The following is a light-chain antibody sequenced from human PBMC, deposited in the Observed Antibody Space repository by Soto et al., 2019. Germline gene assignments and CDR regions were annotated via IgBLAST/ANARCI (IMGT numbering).Light chain of an antibody. CDR2: DVS. V-gene: IGKV1-12*01. Sequence: DIQMTQSPSLVSASVGDTVTITCRPSQAINNWLAWYQQKPGKAPKLLIFDVSTLQLGVPSRFSGSGSGTDFTLTIRGLLPEDFATYFCQQASSFPYTFGPGTKVDIK. CDR1: QAINNW. CDR3: QQASSFPYT. J-gene: IGKJ2*01.